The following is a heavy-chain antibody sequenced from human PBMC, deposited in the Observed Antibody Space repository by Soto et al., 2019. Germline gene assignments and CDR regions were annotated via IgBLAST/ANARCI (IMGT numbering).Heavy chain of an antibody. J-gene: IGHJ6*02. CDR1: GGSISSGGYY. CDR2: IYYSGST. V-gene: IGHV4-31*03. CDR3: SSCSMLLLVMAV. Sequence: KTSENLSLTSTVSGGSISSGGYYWSWIRQHPGKGLEWIGYIYYSGSTYYNPSLKSRVTISVDTSKNQFSLKLSSVTAADTAVYFLSSCSMLLLVMAVWGQGTTVPGSS. D-gene: IGHD2-15*01.